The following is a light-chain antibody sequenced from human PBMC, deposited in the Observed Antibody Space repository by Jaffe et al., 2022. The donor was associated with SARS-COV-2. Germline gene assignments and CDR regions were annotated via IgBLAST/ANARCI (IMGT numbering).Light chain of an antibody. CDR2: DVT. V-gene: IGLV2-14*03. CDR3: CSYTSISTVV. J-gene: IGLJ2*01. Sequence: QSALTQPASVSGSPGQSITISCTGTSSDVGAYNYVSWYKQHPGKAPRLLIYDVTNRPSGVSNRFSGSKSGNTASLTISGLQAEDEADYYCCSYTSISTVVFGGGTKLTVL. CDR1: SSDVGAYNY.